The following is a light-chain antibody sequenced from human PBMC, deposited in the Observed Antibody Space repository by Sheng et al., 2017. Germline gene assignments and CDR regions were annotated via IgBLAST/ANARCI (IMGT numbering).Light chain of an antibody. CDR2: DAS. CDR1: QSVSNK. V-gene: IGKV3-11*01. CDR3: QQRTYWPYFT. J-gene: IGKJ3*01. Sequence: EIVMTQSPGTLSVSPGERATLSCRASQSVSNKLAWYQQKPGQAPRLLIYDASNRATGIPARFGGSGSGSDFTLTISSLEPEDFAVYYCQQRTYWPYFTFGPGTRVDIK.